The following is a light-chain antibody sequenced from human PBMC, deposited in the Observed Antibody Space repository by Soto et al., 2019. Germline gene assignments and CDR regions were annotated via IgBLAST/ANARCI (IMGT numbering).Light chain of an antibody. CDR3: QPYGGSPWT. CDR1: QSVSNTK. CDR2: GAS. J-gene: IGKJ1*01. Sequence: EIVLTQSPGTLSLSPGERATLSCRASQSVSNTKLAWYQQKPGQAPRFLIYGASSRATGITDRFSGSGSETEFTLTISTLEPEDFAVYYCQPYGGSPWTFGQGTNVEIK. V-gene: IGKV3-20*01.